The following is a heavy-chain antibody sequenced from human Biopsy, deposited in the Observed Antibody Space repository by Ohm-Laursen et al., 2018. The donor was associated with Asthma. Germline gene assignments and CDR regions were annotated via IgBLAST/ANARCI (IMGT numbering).Heavy chain of an antibody. J-gene: IGHJ4*02. CDR2: INSVFGTT. D-gene: IGHD2-2*01. CDR3: ARKAGSCISRTCYSWDF. CDR1: GGTFNTYV. V-gene: IGHV1-69*13. Sequence: GASVKVSCKSLGGTFNTYVIGWVRQAPGQGLEWMGGINSVFGTTTYPQKFQDRVTITADDSTSTVYMELSSLRSEDTAVYYCARKAGSCISRTCYSWDFWGQGTLGTVSS.